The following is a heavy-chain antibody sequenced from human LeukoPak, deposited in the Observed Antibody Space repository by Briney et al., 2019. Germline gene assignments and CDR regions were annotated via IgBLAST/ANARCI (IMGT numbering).Heavy chain of an antibody. CDR3: ARSLGGSSWYPREYYYYYYGMDV. D-gene: IGHD6-13*01. CDR2: ISWNSGSI. V-gene: IGHV3-9*01. Sequence: PGGSLRLSWAASGFTFDDYAMHWVRQAPGKGLEWVSGISWNSGSIGYADSVKGRFTISRDNAKNSLYLQMNSLRAEDTALYYCARSLGGSSWYPREYYYYYYGMDVWGQGTTVTVPS. CDR1: GFTFDDYA. J-gene: IGHJ6*02.